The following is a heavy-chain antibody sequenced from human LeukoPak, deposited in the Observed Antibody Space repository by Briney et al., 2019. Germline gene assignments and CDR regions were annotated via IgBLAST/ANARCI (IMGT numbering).Heavy chain of an antibody. J-gene: IGHJ4*02. D-gene: IGHD3-9*01. CDR3: ASARAGYFDWLLNY. Sequence: ASVKVSCKASGYTFTSYGISWVRQAPGQGLEWMGWISAYNGNTNYAQKLQGRLTMTTDTSTSTAYMELRSLRSDDTAVYYCASARAGYFDWLLNYWGQGTLVTVSS. V-gene: IGHV1-18*01. CDR1: GYTFTSYG. CDR2: ISAYNGNT.